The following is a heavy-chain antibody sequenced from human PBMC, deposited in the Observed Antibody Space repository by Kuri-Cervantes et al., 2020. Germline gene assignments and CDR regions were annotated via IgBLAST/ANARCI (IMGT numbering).Heavy chain of an antibody. J-gene: IGHJ6*02. CDR2: INHSGST. D-gene: IGHD4-17*01. V-gene: IGHV4-34*01. CDR1: GGSFSGYY. Sequence: SQTLSLTCAVYGGSFSGYYWSWIRQPPGKGLEWIGEINHSGSTNYNPSLKSRVTISVDKSKNQFSLKLSSVTAADTAVYYCASEGGRTVTIEGDYGMDVWGQGTTVTVSS. CDR3: ASEGGRTVTIEGDYGMDV.